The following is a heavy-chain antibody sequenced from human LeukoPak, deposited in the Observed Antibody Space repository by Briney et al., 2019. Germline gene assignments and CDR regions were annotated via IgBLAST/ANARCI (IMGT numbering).Heavy chain of an antibody. CDR2: INTNTENP. J-gene: IGHJ4*02. V-gene: IGHV7-4-1*02. CDR3: ARMGYCTRATCGGAFDF. Sequence: ASVKVSCKASGYTFTNFAINWVRQAPGQGLEWMGWINTNTENPAYAQGFTGRFVFSVDISVSTAYLQINSLKAEDTAVYYCARMGYCTRATCGGAFDFWGQGTLVTVSS. D-gene: IGHD2-8*01. CDR1: GYTFTNFA.